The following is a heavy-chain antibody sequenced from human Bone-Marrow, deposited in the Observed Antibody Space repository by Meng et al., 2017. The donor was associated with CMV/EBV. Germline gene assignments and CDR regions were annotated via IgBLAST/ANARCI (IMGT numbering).Heavy chain of an antibody. Sequence: ASVKVSCKASGYTFTGYYMHWVRQAPGQGLEWMGWINPNSGGTNYAQKFQGRVTMTRDTSTSTVYMELSSLRSEDTAVYYCARRGDYGDLYGMDVWGQGTTVTVSS. V-gene: IGHV1-2*02. D-gene: IGHD4-17*01. J-gene: IGHJ6*02. CDR2: INPNSGGT. CDR3: ARRGDYGDLYGMDV. CDR1: GYTFTGYY.